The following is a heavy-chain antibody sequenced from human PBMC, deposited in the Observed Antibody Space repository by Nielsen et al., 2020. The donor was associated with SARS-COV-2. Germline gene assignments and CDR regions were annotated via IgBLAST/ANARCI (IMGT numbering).Heavy chain of an antibody. V-gene: IGHV1-18*04. CDR3: ARDAGYSYGILFDY. D-gene: IGHD5-18*01. J-gene: IGHJ4*02. CDR2: ISADDGDT. Sequence: ASVKVSCKASGYTYSRYGISWLRQAPGQGLEWMGWISADDGDTKYAQKVKGRMTMTIDTSASTAYMDLTSLTSDDTAVYYCARDAGYSYGILFDYWGQGTLVTVSS. CDR1: GYTYSRYG.